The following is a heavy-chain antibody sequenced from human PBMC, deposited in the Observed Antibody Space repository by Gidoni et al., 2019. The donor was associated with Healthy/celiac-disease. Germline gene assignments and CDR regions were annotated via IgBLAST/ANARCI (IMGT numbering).Heavy chain of an antibody. CDR3: ARDRYYYDSSGPFDY. CDR2: IKQDGSEK. J-gene: IGHJ4*02. CDR1: GFTFSRYW. V-gene: IGHV3-7*01. D-gene: IGHD3-22*01. Sequence: EVQLVESGGGLVQPGGSLRLSCAASGFTFSRYWMSWVRQAPGKGLEWGANIKQDGSEKYYVDSVKGRFTISRDNAKNSLYLQMNSLRAEDTAVYYCARDRYYYDSSGPFDYWGQGTLVTVSS.